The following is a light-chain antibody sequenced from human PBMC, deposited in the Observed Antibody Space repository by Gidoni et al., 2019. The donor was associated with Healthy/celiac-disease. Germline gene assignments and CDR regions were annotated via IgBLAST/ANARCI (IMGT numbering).Light chain of an antibody. Sequence: EIVLTQSPATLSLSPGERATLSCRASQGVSSYLAWYQQNPGQAPRLLLYDASNRATGIPARFRGSGPGTDFTLTISSLEPEDFAVYYCQQRSNWHPGLTFGGXTKVEIK. CDR2: DAS. CDR3: QQRSNWHPGLT. J-gene: IGKJ4*01. V-gene: IGKV3D-11*01. CDR1: QGVSSY.